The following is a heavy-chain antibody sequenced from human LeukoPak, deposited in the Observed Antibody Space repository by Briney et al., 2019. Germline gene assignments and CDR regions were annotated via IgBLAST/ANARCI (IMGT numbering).Heavy chain of an antibody. CDR1: GYTFTSYY. Sequence: ASVKVSCKASGYTFTSYYMHWVRQAPGQGLEWMGIINPSGGSTSYAQKFQGRVTMTRDTSTSTVYMELSSLRSEDTAVYYCAREAGLWSGYYRRWFDPWGQGTLVTVSS. V-gene: IGHV1-46*01. J-gene: IGHJ5*02. D-gene: IGHD3-3*01. CDR3: AREAGLWSGYYRRWFDP. CDR2: INPSGGST.